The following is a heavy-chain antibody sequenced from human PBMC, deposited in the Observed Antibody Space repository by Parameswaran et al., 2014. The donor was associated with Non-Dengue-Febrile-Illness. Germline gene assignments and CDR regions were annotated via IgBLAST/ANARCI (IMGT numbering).Heavy chain of an antibody. V-gene: IGHV3-7*01. CDR3: ARVRFLEWFLVGYFDY. J-gene: IGHJ4*02. D-gene: IGHD3-3*01. Sequence: VRQAPGKGLEWVANIKQDGSEKYYVDSVKGRFTISRDNAKNSLYLQMNSLRAEDTAVYYCARVRFLEWFLVGYFDYWGQGTLVTVSS. CDR2: IKQDGSEK.